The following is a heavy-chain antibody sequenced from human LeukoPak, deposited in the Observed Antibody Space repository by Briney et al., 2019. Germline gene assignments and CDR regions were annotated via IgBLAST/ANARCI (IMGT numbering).Heavy chain of an antibody. CDR2: IYYSGST. J-gene: IGHJ4*02. V-gene: IGHV4-31*03. CDR3: ARAQTYYYDSSGPFQIDY. CDR1: GGSISSGGYY. D-gene: IGHD3-22*01. Sequence: SQTLSLTCTVSGGSISSGGYYWSWIRQHPGKGLEWIGYIYYSGSTYYNPSLKSRVTISVDTSKNQFSQKLSSVTAADTAVYYCARAQTYYYDSSGPFQIDYWGQGTLVTVSS.